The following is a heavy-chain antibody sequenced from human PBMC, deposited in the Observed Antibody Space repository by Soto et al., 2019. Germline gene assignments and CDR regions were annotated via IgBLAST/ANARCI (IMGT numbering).Heavy chain of an antibody. D-gene: IGHD2-2*01. J-gene: IGHJ4*02. CDR2: IYYTGST. CDR1: GGSISSYY. Sequence: SETLSLTCTVSGGSISSYYWSWIRQTPAKRLKRIGYIYYTGSTYYNPSLKRRVTISFDTSKNQFSLKLSSVTAADTAVYYCARSHRVPRLFIYPYDYWGQGTPFTVAS. V-gene: IGHV4-59*08. CDR3: ARSHRVPRLFIYPYDY.